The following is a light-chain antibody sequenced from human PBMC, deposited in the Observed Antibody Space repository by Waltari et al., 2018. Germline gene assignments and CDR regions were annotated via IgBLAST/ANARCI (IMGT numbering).Light chain of an antibody. CDR1: VLAKTY. CDR3: YSAADNNLRV. CDR2: KDS. Sequence: SYELTQPSSVSVSPGQTARITCPGDVLAKTYARWFQQKPGQAPVLVIYKDSERPSGIPERFSGSSSGTTVTLTISGAQVEDEADYYCYSAADNNLRVFGGGTKLTVL. J-gene: IGLJ3*02. V-gene: IGLV3-27*01.